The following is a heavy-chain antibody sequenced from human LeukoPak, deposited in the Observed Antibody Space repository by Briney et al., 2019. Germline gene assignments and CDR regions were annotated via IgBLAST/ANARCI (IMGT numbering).Heavy chain of an antibody. V-gene: IGHV3-74*01. D-gene: IGHD2-2*01. J-gene: IGHJ4*02. CDR1: GFIFSNYW. CDR2: IKTDGSST. Sequence: GGSLRLSCVASGFIFSNYWMYWVRQTPGKGLVWVSRIKTDGSSTSYADSAKGRFTISRDNAKNTLDLQMNSLSAEDTAVYYCARDEPDGGSASWGQGTLVTVSS. CDR3: ARDEPDGGSAS.